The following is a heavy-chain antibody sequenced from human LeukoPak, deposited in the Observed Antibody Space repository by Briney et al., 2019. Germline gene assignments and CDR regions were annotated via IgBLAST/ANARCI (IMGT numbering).Heavy chain of an antibody. V-gene: IGHV3-23*01. CDR1: GFTFSSYG. J-gene: IGHJ5*02. CDR3: AKDLGGWDNWFDP. D-gene: IGHD6-19*01. Sequence: GGSLRLSCAASGFTFSSYGMTWVRQAPGKGLEWVSAISGSGGSTYYADSVKGRFTISRDNSKNTLYLQMNSLRAEDTAVYYCAKDLGGWDNWFDPWGQGTLVTVSS. CDR2: ISGSGGST.